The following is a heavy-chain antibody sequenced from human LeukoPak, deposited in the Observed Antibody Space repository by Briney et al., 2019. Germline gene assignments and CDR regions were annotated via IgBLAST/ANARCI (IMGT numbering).Heavy chain of an antibody. CDR1: GFTFSSYA. J-gene: IGHJ4*02. CDR3: ARDNNGDY. D-gene: IGHD2-8*01. V-gene: IGHV3-30*04. CDR2: ISYDGSDV. Sequence: GGSLRLFCAASGFTFSSYAMHWVRQAPGRGLQWVAVISYDGSDVNCADSVKGRFTISRDNSKSTLYLQLNSLRVEDTAVYYFARDNNGDYWGQGTLVTVSS.